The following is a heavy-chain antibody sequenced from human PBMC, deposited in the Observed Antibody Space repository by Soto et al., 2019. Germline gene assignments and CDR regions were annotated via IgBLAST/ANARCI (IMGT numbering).Heavy chain of an antibody. V-gene: IGHV3-20*01. Sequence: GGSLRLSCAASGFTFDDYGMSWVRQAPGKELEWVSGINWNGGSTGYADSVKGRFTISRDNAKNSLYLQMNSLRAEDTALYHCARGDYDILTGNFDYWGQGTLVTVSS. J-gene: IGHJ4*02. CDR1: GFTFDDYG. CDR3: ARGDYDILTGNFDY. CDR2: INWNGGST. D-gene: IGHD3-9*01.